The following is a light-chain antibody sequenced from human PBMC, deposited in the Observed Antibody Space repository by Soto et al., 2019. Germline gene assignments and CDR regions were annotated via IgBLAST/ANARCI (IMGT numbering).Light chain of an antibody. V-gene: IGLV1-44*01. CDR2: NRN. CDR1: SSNIGSHT. CDR3: AAWYDSLNGPR. Sequence: QSVLTQPPSASGTPGQRITISCPGSSSNIGSHTVNWYQQLPGATPKVLIYNRNDRPSGVPDRFSGSKSGSSASLAISSLQPEDEAHYYCAAWYDSLNGPRFGGGTKVTVL. J-gene: IGLJ2*01.